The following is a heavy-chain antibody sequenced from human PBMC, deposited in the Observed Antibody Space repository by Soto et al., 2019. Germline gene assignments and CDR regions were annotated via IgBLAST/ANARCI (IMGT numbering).Heavy chain of an antibody. CDR1: GFTFSNYA. CDR2: LSGDGDSK. Sequence: EVQLLESGGGFVQPGGSLRLSCAASGFTFSNYAMSWVRQGPGKGLEWVSALSGDGDSKYYSESVKGRFTISRDNSKNTVYLHMNSLRVEDTAVYYCAKDTNELWGRGSLVTVSS. J-gene: IGHJ2*01. D-gene: IGHD3-10*01. V-gene: IGHV3-23*01. CDR3: AKDTNEL.